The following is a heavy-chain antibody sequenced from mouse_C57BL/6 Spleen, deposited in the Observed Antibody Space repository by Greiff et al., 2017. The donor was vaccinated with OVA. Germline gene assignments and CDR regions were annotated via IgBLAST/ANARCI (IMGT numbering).Heavy chain of an antibody. Sequence: EVNVVESGEGLVKPGGSLKLSCAASGFTFSSYAMSWVRQTPEKRLEWVAYISSGGDYIYYADTVKGRFTISRDNARNTLYLQMSSLKSEDTAMYYCTRDLDDYEFYYAMDYWGQGTSVTVSS. D-gene: IGHD2-4*01. J-gene: IGHJ4*01. V-gene: IGHV5-9-1*02. CDR2: ISSGGDYI. CDR3: TRDLDDYEFYYAMDY. CDR1: GFTFSSYA.